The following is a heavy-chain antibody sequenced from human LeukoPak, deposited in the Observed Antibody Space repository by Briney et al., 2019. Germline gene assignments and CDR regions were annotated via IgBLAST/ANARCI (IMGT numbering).Heavy chain of an antibody. Sequence: SETLSLTCTVSGGSLSSSSYHWGRIRQPPGKGLEWVGSIYYSRSNYYNPSLKRRVTISVDTSNNQFYLKLSSVTDEDTAVYYCATTGITIFGVVINYYYYGMDVWGQGTTVTVSS. D-gene: IGHD3-3*01. CDR1: GGSLSSSSYH. J-gene: IGHJ6*02. CDR3: ATTGITIFGVVINYYYYGMDV. CDR2: IYYSRSN. V-gene: IGHV4-39*01.